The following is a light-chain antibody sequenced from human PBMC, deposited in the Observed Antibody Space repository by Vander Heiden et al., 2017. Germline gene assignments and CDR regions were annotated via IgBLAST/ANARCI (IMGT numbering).Light chain of an antibody. CDR3: QQYNSYSGT. Sequence: DIQIPQSPSPLSASVGDRVTLTCRASQSISSWLAWYQQKPGKAPKLLIYKASSLESGVPSRFSGSGSGTEFTLTISSLQPDDFATYYCQQYNSYSGTFGQGTKVEIK. CDR1: QSISSW. V-gene: IGKV1-5*03. CDR2: KAS. J-gene: IGKJ1*01.